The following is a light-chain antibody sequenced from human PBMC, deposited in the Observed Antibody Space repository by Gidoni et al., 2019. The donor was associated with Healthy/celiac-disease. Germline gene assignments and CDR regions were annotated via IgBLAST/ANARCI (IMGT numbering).Light chain of an antibody. Sequence: QSALTQPASVSGPLGPSITISCPGTSSDVGGYNYVSWYQQHPGKAPKLMIYDVSNRPSGVSNRFSGSKSGNTASLTISGLQAEDEADYYCSSYTSSSTVVFGGGTKLTVL. CDR3: SSYTSSSTVV. CDR2: DVS. J-gene: IGLJ2*01. V-gene: IGLV2-14*01. CDR1: SSDVGGYNY.